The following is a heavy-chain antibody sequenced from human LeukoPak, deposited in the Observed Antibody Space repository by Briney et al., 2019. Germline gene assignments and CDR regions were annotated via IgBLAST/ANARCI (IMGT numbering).Heavy chain of an antibody. D-gene: IGHD4/OR15-4a*01. V-gene: IGHV3-74*01. Sequence: GGSLRLSCAASGFSFSTYWIHWVRQAPGEGLVSVARIHSDVNSASYADSVKARFTISRHNPKNTLHLQLNSLRAEDTAVYYCGRGDYQDYWGQGTLVTVSS. CDR3: GRGDYQDY. CDR1: GFSFSTYW. J-gene: IGHJ4*02. CDR2: IHSDVNSA.